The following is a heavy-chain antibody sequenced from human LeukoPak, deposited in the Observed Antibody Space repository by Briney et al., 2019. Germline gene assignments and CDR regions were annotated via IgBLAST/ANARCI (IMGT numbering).Heavy chain of an antibody. CDR1: GFTFSSYW. CDR2: INQGGSEK. J-gene: IGHJ6*02. D-gene: IGHD2-15*01. Sequence: GGSLRLSCAASGFTFSSYWMSWVRQAPGKGLEWVAYINQGGSEKYYVDSVKGRFTISRDNAKNSPYLQMNSLRAEDTAVYYCARRSGGSWYYYFGMDVWGQGTTVTVSS. V-gene: IGHV3-7*01. CDR3: ARRSGGSWYYYFGMDV.